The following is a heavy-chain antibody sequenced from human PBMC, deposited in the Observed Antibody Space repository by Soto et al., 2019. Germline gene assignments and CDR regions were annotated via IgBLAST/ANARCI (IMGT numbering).Heavy chain of an antibody. D-gene: IGHD1-26*01. CDR2: ISSSSSYI. V-gene: IGHV3-21*01. Sequence: GSLRLSCAASGFTFSSYSMNWVRQAPGKGLEWVSSISSSSSYIYYADSVKGRFTISRDNAKNSLYLQMNSLRAEDTAVYYCARGGVEATHYYYYGMDVWGQGTTVTVSS. CDR3: ARGGVEATHYYYYGMDV. CDR1: GFTFSSYS. J-gene: IGHJ6*02.